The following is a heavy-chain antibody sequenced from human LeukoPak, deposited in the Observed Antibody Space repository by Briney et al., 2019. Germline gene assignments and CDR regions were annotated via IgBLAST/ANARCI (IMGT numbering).Heavy chain of an antibody. Sequence: PGGSLRLSCAASGFTFSSYGMHWVRQAPGKGLEWVAVISYDGSNKYYADSVKGRFTICRDNSKNTLYLQMNSLRAEDTAVYYCAKEEQVGAFDYWGQGTLVTVSS. CDR1: GFTFSSYG. D-gene: IGHD1-26*01. J-gene: IGHJ4*02. V-gene: IGHV3-30*18. CDR3: AKEEQVGAFDY. CDR2: ISYDGSNK.